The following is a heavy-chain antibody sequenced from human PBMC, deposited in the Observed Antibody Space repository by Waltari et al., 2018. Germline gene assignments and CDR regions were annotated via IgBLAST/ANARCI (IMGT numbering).Heavy chain of an antibody. Sequence: EVQLVQSGAEVKKPGESLKISCKGSGYSFTNYWIGWVRQMPGKGLEWVGIIYPGDPDTRYSPSFQGRVTISADKSITTAYLQWSSLKASDTAMYYCARGDHTWDPSYFDYWGQGTLVTVSS. V-gene: IGHV5-51*01. D-gene: IGHD1-26*01. CDR1: GYSFTNYW. CDR3: ARGDHTWDPSYFDY. J-gene: IGHJ4*02. CDR2: IYPGDPDT.